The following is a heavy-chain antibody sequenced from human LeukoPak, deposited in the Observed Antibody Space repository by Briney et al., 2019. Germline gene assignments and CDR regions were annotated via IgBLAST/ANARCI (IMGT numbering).Heavy chain of an antibody. Sequence: GESLKISCKGSGYSFTSYWISWVRQMPGKGLEWMGRIDPSDSYTNYSPSFQGHVTISTDKSISTAYLQWSSLKASDTAMYYCARVDYYGSGSHPFDPWGQGTLVTVSS. CDR2: IDPSDSYT. D-gene: IGHD3-10*01. CDR1: GYSFTSYW. V-gene: IGHV5-10-1*01. CDR3: ARVDYYGSGSHPFDP. J-gene: IGHJ5*02.